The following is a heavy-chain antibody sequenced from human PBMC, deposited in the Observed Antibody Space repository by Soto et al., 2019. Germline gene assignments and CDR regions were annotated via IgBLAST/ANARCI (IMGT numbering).Heavy chain of an antibody. CDR2: IYYSGST. CDR1: GGSISSYY. D-gene: IGHD3-22*01. CDR3: ARVQALSYYYDSSGYGT. Sequence: SSETLSLTCTVSGGSISSYYWSWIRQPPGKGLEWIGYIYYSGSTNYNPSLKSRVTISVDTSKNQFSLKLSSVTAADTAVYYCARVQALSYYYDSSGYGTWGQGTTVNVSS. V-gene: IGHV4-59*12. J-gene: IGHJ6*02.